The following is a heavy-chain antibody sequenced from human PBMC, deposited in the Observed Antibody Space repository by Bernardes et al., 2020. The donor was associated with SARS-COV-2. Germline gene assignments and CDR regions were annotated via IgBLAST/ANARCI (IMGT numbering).Heavy chain of an antibody. CDR1: GFTFGSYW. Sequence: GGSLRLSCAASGFTFGSYWMHWVRQAPGEGLMWVSRIDSGGSTSTYAASVKGRFTISRDNAKNSLYLQMNSLRAEDTAVYYCARWGSSGREDWFDPWGQGTLVTVSS. CDR3: ARWGSSGREDWFDP. J-gene: IGHJ5*02. V-gene: IGHV3-74*01. D-gene: IGHD6-19*01. CDR2: IDSGGSTS.